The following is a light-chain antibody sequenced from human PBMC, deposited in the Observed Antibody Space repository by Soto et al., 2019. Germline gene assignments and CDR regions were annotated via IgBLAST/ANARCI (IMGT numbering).Light chain of an antibody. CDR2: GNS. J-gene: IGLJ2*01. CDR3: QSYDSSLSGSNVV. CDR1: SSNIGAGYD. V-gene: IGLV1-40*01. Sequence: QSVLTQPPSVSGAPGQRVTISCTGSSSNIGAGYDVHWYQQLPGTAPKLLIYGNSNRPSGVPDRFSGSKSCTSASLAITGLQAEDDADYYCQSYDSSLSGSNVVFGGGTKLTVL.